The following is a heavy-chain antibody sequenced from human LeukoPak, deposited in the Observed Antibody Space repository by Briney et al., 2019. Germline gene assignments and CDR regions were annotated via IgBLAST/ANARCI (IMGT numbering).Heavy chain of an antibody. V-gene: IGHV1-18*01. D-gene: IGHD6-19*01. CDR1: GYTFTSYG. CDR2: ISAYNGNT. J-gene: IGHJ5*02. CDR3: ARAQQWLVLEDWFDP. Sequence: ASVKVSCKASGYTFTSYGISWVRQAPGQGLEWMGWISAYNGNTNYAQKLQGRVTMTTDTSTSSAYMELRSLRSDDTAVYYCARAQQWLVLEDWFDPWGQGTLVTVSS.